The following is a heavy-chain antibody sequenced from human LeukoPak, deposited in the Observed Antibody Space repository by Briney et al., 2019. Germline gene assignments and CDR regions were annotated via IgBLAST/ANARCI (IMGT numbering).Heavy chain of an antibody. D-gene: IGHD2-21*02. J-gene: IGHJ5*02. Sequence: GGSLRLSCAASGFTFSNYAMNWVRLAPGKGLQWVSGISGTGGSTYYADSVKGRFTISRDNSKNTLYLQMNSLRAEDTAVYYCAKSWHSYCGGDCYAASWGQGTLVTVSS. CDR1: GFTFSNYA. V-gene: IGHV3-23*01. CDR3: AKSWHSYCGGDCYAAS. CDR2: ISGTGGST.